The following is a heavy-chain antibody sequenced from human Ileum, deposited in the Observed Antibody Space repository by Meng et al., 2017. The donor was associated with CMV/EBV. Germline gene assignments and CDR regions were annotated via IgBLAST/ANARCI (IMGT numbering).Heavy chain of an antibody. V-gene: IGHV4-31*02. CDR2: IYYTGST. D-gene: IGHD3-10*01. Sequence: SINSARPSWTSILQHPVKRLEWIGYIYYTGSTYYHPSLQSRVSISVDTAKNPFSLKLTSMTAADTAVYYCARGNASLGDPRLVDYWGQGTLVTVSS. J-gene: IGHJ4*02. CDR3: ARGNASLGDPRLVDY. CDR1: SINSARPS.